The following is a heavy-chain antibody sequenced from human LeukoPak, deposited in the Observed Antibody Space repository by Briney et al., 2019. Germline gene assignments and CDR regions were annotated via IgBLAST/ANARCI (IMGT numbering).Heavy chain of an antibody. CDR3: ARRYGGVDY. J-gene: IGHJ4*02. CDR1: SSTLSTYW. D-gene: IGHD4-23*01. CDR2: IKSDGSET. Sequence: GGSLRLSCSASSSTLSTYWMNWVRQAPGKGLEWVANIKSDGSETNYVGSVKGRFTISRDNAKNSLYLQMNSLRAEDTAVYYCARRYGGVDYWGQGTLVTVSS. V-gene: IGHV3-7*01.